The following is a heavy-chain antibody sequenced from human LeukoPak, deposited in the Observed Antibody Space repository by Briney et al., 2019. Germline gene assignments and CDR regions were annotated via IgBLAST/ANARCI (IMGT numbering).Heavy chain of an antibody. D-gene: IGHD3-3*01. Sequence: PGGSLRLSCAASGFTFSNYGMHWVCQAPGKGLEWVAVIWYDGSNKYYADSVKGRFTISRDNSKNTLYLQMNSLRAEDTAVYYCARDLLYDSGYYYGMDVWGQGATVTVSS. CDR1: GFTFSNYG. J-gene: IGHJ6*02. CDR2: IWYDGSNK. V-gene: IGHV3-33*01. CDR3: ARDLLYDSGYYYGMDV.